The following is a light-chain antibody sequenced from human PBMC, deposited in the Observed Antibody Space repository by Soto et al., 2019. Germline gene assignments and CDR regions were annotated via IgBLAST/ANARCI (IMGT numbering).Light chain of an antibody. Sequence: QSVLTQPASVSGSPGQSITISCTGASSDIGTYNYVSWYQQHPGKAPQLMIYEVSNRFSGVSNRFSGSKSGNTASLTISGLQAYDEDHYYCSSFTTSSTVVFGGGTKLTVL. V-gene: IGLV2-14*01. CDR1: SSDIGTYNY. CDR3: SSFTTSSTVV. CDR2: EVS. J-gene: IGLJ2*01.